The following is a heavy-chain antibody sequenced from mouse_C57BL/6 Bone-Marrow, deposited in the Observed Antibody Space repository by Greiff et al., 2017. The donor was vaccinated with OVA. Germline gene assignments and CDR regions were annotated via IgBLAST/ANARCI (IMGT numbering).Heavy chain of an antibody. D-gene: IGHD2-3*01. CDR2: ISGGGGNT. V-gene: IGHV5-9*01. J-gene: IGHJ2*01. CDR1: GFTFSSYT. CDR3: ARRIYDALDY. Sequence: EVQLVESGGGLVKPGGSLKLSCAASGFTFSSYTMSWVRQTPEKRLEWVATISGGGGNTYYPDSVKGRFTISRDNAKNTLYLQMSSLRSEDTALYYCARRIYDALDYWGQGTTLTVSS.